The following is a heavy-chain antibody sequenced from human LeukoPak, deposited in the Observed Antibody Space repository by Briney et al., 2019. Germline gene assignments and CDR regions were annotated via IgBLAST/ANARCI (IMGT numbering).Heavy chain of an antibody. CDR3: ARRRVSSSLPYNWFDP. J-gene: IGHJ5*02. V-gene: IGHV4-61*02. Sequence: SETLSLTCTVSGGSISSGSYYWSWIRQPAGKGLEWIGRIYTSGSTNYNPSLKSRVTISVDTSKNQFSLKLSSVTAADTAVYYCARRRVSSSLPYNWFDPWGQGTLVTVSS. D-gene: IGHD6-13*01. CDR1: GGSISSGSYY. CDR2: IYTSGST.